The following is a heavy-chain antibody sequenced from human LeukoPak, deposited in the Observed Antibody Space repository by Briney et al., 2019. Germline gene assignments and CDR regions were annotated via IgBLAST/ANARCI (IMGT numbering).Heavy chain of an antibody. J-gene: IGHJ3*02. Sequence: SETLSLTCTVSGYSISSDYYWGWIRQPPGKGLEWIGSIYHSGSTYYNPSLKSRVTISLDTSKNQFSLKLSSVTAADTAVYYCARERYCSSSSCLDAFDIWGQGTMVTVSS. CDR1: GYSISSDYY. V-gene: IGHV4-38-2*02. D-gene: IGHD2-2*01. CDR3: ARERYCSSSSCLDAFDI. CDR2: IYHSGST.